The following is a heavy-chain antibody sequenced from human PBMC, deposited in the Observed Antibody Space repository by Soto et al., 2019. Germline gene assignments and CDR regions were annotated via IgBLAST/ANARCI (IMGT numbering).Heavy chain of an antibody. Sequence: EVQLLQSGGGLAQPGGSLRLSCAGSGFIFSNYAMNWVRQAPGKGLERVSIVTSRGDTTYYADSVKGRFTISGANSKNMLYLHVNRSTAEDTAVYYCAKGRRGGGLDYWGQGTLVSVSS. CDR2: VTSRGDTT. V-gene: IGHV3-23*01. D-gene: IGHD3-16*01. CDR1: GFIFSNYA. CDR3: AKGRRGGGLDY. J-gene: IGHJ4*02.